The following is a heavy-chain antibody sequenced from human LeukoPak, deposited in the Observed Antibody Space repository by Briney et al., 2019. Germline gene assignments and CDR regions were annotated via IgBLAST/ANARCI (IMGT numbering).Heavy chain of an antibody. V-gene: IGHV3-7*01. D-gene: IGHD1-26*01. Sequence: GGSLRLSCAASGFTFSGYWMSWVRQTPEKGLEWVANIKQDGYEKYYVGSVKGRFTISRDNAKNSLYLQMNSLRADDAAIYCCARDKIVGPTTLDYWGQGTLVTVSS. CDR3: ARDKIVGPTTLDY. CDR1: GFTFSGYW. CDR2: IKQDGYEK. J-gene: IGHJ4*02.